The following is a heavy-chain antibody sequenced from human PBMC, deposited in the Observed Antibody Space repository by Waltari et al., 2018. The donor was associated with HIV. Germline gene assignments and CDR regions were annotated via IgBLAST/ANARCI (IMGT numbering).Heavy chain of an antibody. Sequence: QLQVQESGPGLVKPSETLSLTCTVSGGSISRRDYYWGWIRQPPGKGLEWIGIIFYRGNTYSNPSRKSRVTISVDTSKSQFSLNLSSVTAADTAVYYCARQWLALYFDYWGQGTLVTVSS. D-gene: IGHD6-19*01. CDR1: GGSISRRDYY. J-gene: IGHJ4*02. CDR3: ARQWLALYFDY. V-gene: IGHV4-39*07. CDR2: IFYRGNT.